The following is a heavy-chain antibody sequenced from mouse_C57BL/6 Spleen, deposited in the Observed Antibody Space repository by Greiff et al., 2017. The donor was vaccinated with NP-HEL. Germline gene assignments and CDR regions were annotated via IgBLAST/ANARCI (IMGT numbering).Heavy chain of an antibody. V-gene: IGHV5-17*01. CDR1: GFTFSDYG. D-gene: IGHD1-2*01. J-gene: IGHJ4*01. Sequence: EVMLVESGGGLVKPGGSLKLSCAASGFTFSDYGMHWVRQAPEKGLEWVAYISSGSSTIYYADTVKGRFTISRDNAKNTLFLQMTSLRSEDTAMYYCARGITTADYYAMDYWGQGTSVTVSS. CDR2: ISSGSSTI. CDR3: ARGITTADYYAMDY.